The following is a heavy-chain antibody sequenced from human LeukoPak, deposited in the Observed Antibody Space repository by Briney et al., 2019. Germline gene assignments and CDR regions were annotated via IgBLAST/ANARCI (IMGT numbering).Heavy chain of an antibody. V-gene: IGHV5-51*01. Sequence: GESLKISCKGSGYSFTSYWIGWVRQMPGKGLEWMGVIYPGDSHTRYSPSFQGHVTISADKSISTAYLQWSSLKASDTAMYYCARHQSYCTDGVCSYYMDVWGKGTTVTVSS. CDR1: GYSFTSYW. J-gene: IGHJ6*03. CDR3: ARHQSYCTDGVCSYYMDV. D-gene: IGHD2-8*01. CDR2: IYPGDSHT.